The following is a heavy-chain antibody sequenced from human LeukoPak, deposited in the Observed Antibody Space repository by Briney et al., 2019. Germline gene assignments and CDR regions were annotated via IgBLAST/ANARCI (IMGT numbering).Heavy chain of an antibody. CDR1: GFTFNSYS. CDR3: TRGLSGSYPN. Sequence: PGGSLRLSCAASGFTFNSYSMNWFRQAPGKGLEWVSVIYSGDKTDYADSVKGRFTISRDNSKNTLYLQMNSLRAEDTAMYYCTRGLSGSYPNWGQGTLVTVSS. D-gene: IGHD1-26*01. J-gene: IGHJ4*02. V-gene: IGHV3-66*01. CDR2: IYSGDKT.